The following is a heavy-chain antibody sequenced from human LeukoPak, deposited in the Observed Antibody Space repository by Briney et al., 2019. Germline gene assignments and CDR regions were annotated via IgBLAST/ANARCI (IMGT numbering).Heavy chain of an antibody. CDR2: MYYGGDN. CDR1: GGSISSYY. J-gene: IGHJ3*02. Sequence: SETLSLTCTVSGGSISSYYWSWIRQPPGKGLEWIANMYYGGDNYYNPSLKSRLTLSADTSKNQLSLKLSSVTAADTAVYYCARPAAAGIEAFDIWGQGTMVIVSS. D-gene: IGHD6-13*01. V-gene: IGHV4-59*08. CDR3: ARPAAAGIEAFDI.